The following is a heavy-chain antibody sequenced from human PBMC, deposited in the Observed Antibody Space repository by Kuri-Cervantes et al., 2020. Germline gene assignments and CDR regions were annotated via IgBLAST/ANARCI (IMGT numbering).Heavy chain of an antibody. J-gene: IGHJ4*01. CDR3: AKDRVVMIVAASYFDF. CDR2: ISSSSSYI. D-gene: IGHD3-22*01. V-gene: IGHV3-21*01. Sequence: GESLKISCAASGCTFSSYSMNWVRQAPGKGLEWVSSISSSSSYIYYADSVKGRFTISRDNAKNSLYLQMNSLRAEDTAVYYCAKDRVVMIVAASYFDFWGQGTLVTVSS. CDR1: GCTFSSYS.